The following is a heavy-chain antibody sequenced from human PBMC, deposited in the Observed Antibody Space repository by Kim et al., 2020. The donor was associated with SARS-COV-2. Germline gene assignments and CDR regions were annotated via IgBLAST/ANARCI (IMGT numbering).Heavy chain of an antibody. CDR3: GRTSRNLRLCLDRGVVRRGNYIDL. CDR2: INHTGNT. J-gene: IGHJ4*02. V-gene: IGHV4-34*01. D-gene: IGHD3-10*01. Sequence: SETLSLTCAVNGGSFSGYYWNWIRQPPGEGLEWIGEINHTGNTTYNPSLKRRVTMSVDTAKNQFSLKLISVTAADAAVYYCGRTSRNLRLCLDRGVVRRGNYIDLWGQGILVAVSS. CDR1: GGSFSGYY.